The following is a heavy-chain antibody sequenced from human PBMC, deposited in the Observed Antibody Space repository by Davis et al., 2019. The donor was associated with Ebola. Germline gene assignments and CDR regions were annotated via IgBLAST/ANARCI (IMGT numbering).Heavy chain of an antibody. J-gene: IGHJ5*02. CDR1: GFTFSRFG. CDR3: AKDGWSGGGGGIDQ. V-gene: IGHV3-30*18. Sequence: PGGSLRLSCAASGFTFSRFGKHWVRQPPGKGLEWVTMISSDGTNKFYSDSLKGRFAISRDNSRNTLFLLMNDLRDEDTGVYYCAKDGWSGGGGGIDQWGQGTLVIVFS. CDR2: ISSDGTNK. D-gene: IGHD2-15*01.